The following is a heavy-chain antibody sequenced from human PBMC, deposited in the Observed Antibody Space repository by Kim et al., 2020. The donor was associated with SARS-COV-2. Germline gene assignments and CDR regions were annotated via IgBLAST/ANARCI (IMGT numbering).Heavy chain of an antibody. Sequence: GGSLRLSCAASGFTFSSYWMSWVRQAPGKGLEWVANIKQDGSEKYYVDSVKGRFTISRDNAKNSLYLQMNSLRAEDTAVYYCARRSTSWYYYMDVWGKGATVTVSS. CDR3: ARRSTSWYYYMDV. D-gene: IGHD2-2*01. V-gene: IGHV3-7*01. J-gene: IGHJ6*03. CDR1: GFTFSSYW. CDR2: IKQDGSEK.